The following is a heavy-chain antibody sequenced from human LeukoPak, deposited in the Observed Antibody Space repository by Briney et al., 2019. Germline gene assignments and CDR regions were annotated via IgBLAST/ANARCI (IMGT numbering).Heavy chain of an antibody. V-gene: IGHV3-30*02. D-gene: IGHD6-13*01. CDR3: ARDSISSSWYERDYYFDY. J-gene: IGHJ4*02. CDR2: IRYDGSNK. Sequence: GGSLRLSCAASGLTFSSYGMHWVRQAPGKGLEWVAFIRYDGSNKYYADSVKGRFTISRDNSKNTLHLQMNSLRTEDTAVYYCARDSISSSWYERDYYFDYWGQGTLVTVSS. CDR1: GLTFSSYG.